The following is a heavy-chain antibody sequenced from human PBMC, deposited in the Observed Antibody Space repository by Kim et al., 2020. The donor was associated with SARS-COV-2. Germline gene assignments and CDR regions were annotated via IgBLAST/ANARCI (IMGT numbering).Heavy chain of an antibody. D-gene: IGHD5-18*01. CDR2: ISYDGSNK. J-gene: IGHJ4*01. Sequence: GGSLRLSCAASGFTFSSYGMHWVRQAPGKGLEWVAVISYDGSNKYYADSVKGRFTISRDNSKNTLYLQMNSLRAEDTAVYYCAKDTGELWLVISGSAFD. CDR1: GFTFSSYG. V-gene: IGHV3-30*18. CDR3: AKDTGELWLVISGSAFD.